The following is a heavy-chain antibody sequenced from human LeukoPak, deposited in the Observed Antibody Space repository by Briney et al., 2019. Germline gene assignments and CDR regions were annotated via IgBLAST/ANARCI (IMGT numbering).Heavy chain of an antibody. Sequence: ASVKVSCKASGYTFTGYYMDWVRQAPGQGLEWMGGIIPIFGTANYAQKFQGRVTITADESTSTAYMELSSLRSEDTAVYYCARESVSEYSSSGFDYWGQGTLVTVSS. CDR1: GYTFTGYY. D-gene: IGHD6-6*01. CDR3: ARESVSEYSSSGFDY. V-gene: IGHV1-69*13. CDR2: IIPIFGTA. J-gene: IGHJ4*02.